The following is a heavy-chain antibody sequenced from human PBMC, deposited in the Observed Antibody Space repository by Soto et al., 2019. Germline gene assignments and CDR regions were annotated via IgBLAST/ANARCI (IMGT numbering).Heavy chain of an antibody. CDR1: GYTFTSYD. V-gene: IGHV1-8*01. Sequence: ASVKVSCKASGYTFTSYDINWVRQATGQGLEWMGWMNPNSGNTGYEQKFQGRVTMTRNTSISTAYMELSSLRSEDTAVYYCASHPQRITILGVVIYYYYYGMDVWGQGTTVTVSS. CDR3: ASHPQRITILGVVIYYYYYGMDV. D-gene: IGHD3-3*01. J-gene: IGHJ6*02. CDR2: MNPNSGNT.